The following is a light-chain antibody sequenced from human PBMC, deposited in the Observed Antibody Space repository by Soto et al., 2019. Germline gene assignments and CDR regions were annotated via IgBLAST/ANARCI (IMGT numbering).Light chain of an antibody. J-gene: IGKJ4*01. CDR3: QQVNVYPST. Sequence: IQRTQSPSTLSASVGDRVTIPCRASQSMSSWLAWYQKKPWKDPKGLIYKASTLESGAPSRFSGSGAGTEFNLTISRLHPDDFATYYCQQVNVYPSTFGGGTKVDIK. CDR2: KAS. CDR1: QSMSSW. V-gene: IGKV1-5*03.